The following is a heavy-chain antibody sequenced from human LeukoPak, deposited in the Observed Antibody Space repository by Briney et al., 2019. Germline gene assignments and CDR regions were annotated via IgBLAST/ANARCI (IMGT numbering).Heavy chain of an antibody. V-gene: IGHV4-4*07. J-gene: IGHJ4*02. CDR1: GGSISSFY. CDR2: GFASGST. CDR3: ARHDYSNYVRH. D-gene: IGHD4-11*01. Sequence: PSETLSLTCTVSGGSISSFYWSWVRQPAGKGLEWIGRGFASGSTIYNPSLKSRVTISVDESKNQFSLELKSVTAADTAVYYRARHDYSNYVRHWGQGTLITVSS.